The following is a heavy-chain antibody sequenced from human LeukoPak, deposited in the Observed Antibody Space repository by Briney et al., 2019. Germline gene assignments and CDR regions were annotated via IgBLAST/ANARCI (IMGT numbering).Heavy chain of an antibody. CDR1: GASMSGYY. J-gene: IGHJ4*02. Sequence: SETLSLTCTVSGASMSGYYWSWIRQPPGKGLEWIGYISYSGNRNYNPSLKSRVTMSVDTSKNQFSLKLSSVTAADTAVYYCVTWNYAVFDCWGQGILVTVSS. D-gene: IGHD1-7*01. CDR2: ISYSGNR. CDR3: VTWNYAVFDC. V-gene: IGHV4-59*01.